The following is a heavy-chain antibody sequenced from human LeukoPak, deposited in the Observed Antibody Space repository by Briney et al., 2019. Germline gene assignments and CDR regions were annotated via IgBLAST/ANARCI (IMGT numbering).Heavy chain of an antibody. CDR1: GASISSGGYS. CDR3: ARARAAARMYYFDY. V-gene: IGHV4-61*08. CDR2: IYYSGST. D-gene: IGHD6-13*01. Sequence: SETLSLTCVVSGASISSGGYSWSWIRQPPGKGLEWIGYIYYSGSTNYNPSLKSRVTISVDTSKNQFSLKLSSVTAADTAVYYCARARAAARMYYFDYWGQGTLVTVSS. J-gene: IGHJ4*02.